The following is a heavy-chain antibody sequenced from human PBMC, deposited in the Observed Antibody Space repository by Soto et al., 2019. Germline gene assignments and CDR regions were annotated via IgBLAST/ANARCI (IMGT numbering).Heavy chain of an antibody. CDR1: GFAFSSYA. D-gene: IGHD6-13*01. CDR2: ISGSGGST. CDR3: AKESSSWARFYFFDY. J-gene: IGHJ4*01. Sequence: EVQLLESGGGLVQPGGSLRLSCAASGFAFSSYAMSWVRQAPGKGLGWVSAISGSGGSTYYADSVKGRFTISKDNSSKTRYLQMNSLRGEDTAVYYCAKESSSWARFYFFDYWRHGTLVTVSS. V-gene: IGHV3-23*01.